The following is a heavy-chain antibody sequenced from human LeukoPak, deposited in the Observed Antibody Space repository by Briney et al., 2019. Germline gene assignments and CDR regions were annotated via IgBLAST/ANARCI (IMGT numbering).Heavy chain of an antibody. D-gene: IGHD5-18*01. Sequence: GGSLRLSCAASGFTFSSYFMHWVRQAPGKGLEWVADIASDGSHTFYVESVKGRFTISRDNSKNTLYLQMNSLRAEDTAVYYCAKLSGYSYGYFDYWGQGTLVTVSS. CDR2: IASDGSHT. CDR3: AKLSGYSYGYFDY. V-gene: IGHV3-30-3*02. J-gene: IGHJ4*02. CDR1: GFTFSSYF.